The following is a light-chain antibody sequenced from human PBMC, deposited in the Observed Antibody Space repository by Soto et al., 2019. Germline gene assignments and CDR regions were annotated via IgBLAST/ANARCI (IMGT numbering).Light chain of an antibody. V-gene: IGKV1-5*03. CDR2: RAS. Sequence: DIQMTHSPSSLSASVRDRVSITCRASQSISTWLAWFQQKPGKAPKLLIYRASSLEGGAPSRFSGSGSGTEFTLTISSLQPDDFATYYCQQYDSYPWTFGQGTKVDIK. CDR3: QQYDSYPWT. J-gene: IGKJ1*01. CDR1: QSISTW.